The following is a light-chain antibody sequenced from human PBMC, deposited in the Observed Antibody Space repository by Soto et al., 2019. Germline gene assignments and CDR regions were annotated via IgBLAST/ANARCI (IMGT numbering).Light chain of an antibody. CDR1: SSDVGGFNY. CDR2: EVN. V-gene: IGLV2-14*01. J-gene: IGLJ1*01. Sequence: QSALTQPASVSGSPGQSITISCTGTSSDVGGFNYVSWYQQHPGKAPKLMIYEVNNRPSGVSNRFSGSKSGNTASLIISGLQAEDEADYYCSSYTSSSTFYVFGSGTKVTVL. CDR3: SSYTSSSTFYV.